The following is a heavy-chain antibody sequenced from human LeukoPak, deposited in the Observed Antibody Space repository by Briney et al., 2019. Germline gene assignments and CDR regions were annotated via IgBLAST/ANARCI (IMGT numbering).Heavy chain of an antibody. J-gene: IGHJ4*02. D-gene: IGHD6-13*01. CDR1: GGTFNSYA. CDR2: VIPIFSTT. CDR3: ARAPPKQLLHLY. Sequence: SVKVSCKASGGTFNSYAISWVRQAPGQGLEWMGAVIPIFSTTNYAQKFQGRVAITTDESTNTAYMELTSLKSEDTAVYYCARAPPKQLLHLYWGQGTLVTVSS. V-gene: IGHV1-69*05.